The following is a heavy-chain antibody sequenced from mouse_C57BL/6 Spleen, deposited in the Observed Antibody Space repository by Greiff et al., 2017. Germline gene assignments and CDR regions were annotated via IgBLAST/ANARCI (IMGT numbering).Heavy chain of an antibody. CDR3: TSGSGYYEAY. CDR2: IDPETGGT. Sequence: QVQLQQSGAELVRPGASVTLSCKASGYTFTDYEMHWVKQTPVHGLEWIGAIDPETGGTAYNQKFKGKAILTADKSSSTAYMELRSLTSEDSAVYYCTSGSGYYEAYWGQGTLVTVSA. D-gene: IGHD2-3*01. J-gene: IGHJ3*01. V-gene: IGHV1-15*01. CDR1: GYTFTDYE.